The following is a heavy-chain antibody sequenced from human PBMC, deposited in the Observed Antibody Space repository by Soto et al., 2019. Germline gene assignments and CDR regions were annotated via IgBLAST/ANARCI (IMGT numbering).Heavy chain of an antibody. V-gene: IGHV1-69*01. Sequence: QVQLVQSGAEVKKPGSSVKVSCKTSGGTFNSYGLSWVRQAPGQGPEWMGQIIPIFGTAKYAQRFQGRLTISADESTNTVYMELSSLRSDDTAMYYCAREKFSNYFDPWGQGTLVTVSS. CDR1: GGTFNSYG. J-gene: IGHJ5*02. CDR2: IIPIFGTA. D-gene: IGHD4-4*01. CDR3: AREKFSNYFDP.